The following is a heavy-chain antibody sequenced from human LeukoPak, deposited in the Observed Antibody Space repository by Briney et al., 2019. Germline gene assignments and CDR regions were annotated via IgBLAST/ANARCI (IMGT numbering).Heavy chain of an antibody. D-gene: IGHD3-3*01. CDR2: INHSGST. CDR3: ARRYYDFWSGYYPLGVYFDY. V-gene: IGHV4-34*01. Sequence: SETLSLTCAVYGGSFSGYYWSWIRQPPGQGLEWIGEINHSGSTNYNPSLKSRVTISVDTSKNQFSLKLSSVTTADTAVYYCARRYYDFWSGYYPLGVYFDYWGQGTLVTVSS. CDR1: GGSFSGYY. J-gene: IGHJ4*02.